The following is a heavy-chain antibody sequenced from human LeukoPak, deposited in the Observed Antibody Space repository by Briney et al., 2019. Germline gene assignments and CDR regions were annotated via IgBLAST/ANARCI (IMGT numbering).Heavy chain of an antibody. CDR3: ARDSGIAVAGSLDY. D-gene: IGHD6-19*01. V-gene: IGHV3-21*01. CDR2: ISSSSSYI. CDR1: GFTFSSYS. J-gene: IGHJ4*02. Sequence: GGSLRLSCAASGFTFSSYSMNWVRQAPGKGLEWVSSISSSSSYIYYTDSVKGRFTISRDNAKNSLYLQMNSLRAEDTAVYYCARDSGIAVAGSLDYWGQGTLVTVSS.